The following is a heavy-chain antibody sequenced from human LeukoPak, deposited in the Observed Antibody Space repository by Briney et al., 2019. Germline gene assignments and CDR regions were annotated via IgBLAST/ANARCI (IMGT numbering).Heavy chain of an antibody. Sequence: GRSLRLSCAASGFTFSSYGMHWVRQAPGKGLEWVAVIWYDGSNKYYADSVKGRFTISRDNSKNTLYLQMNSLRAEDTAVYYCARDRITMVWGVAPFDYWGQGTLVTVSS. V-gene: IGHV3-33*01. CDR2: IWYDGSNK. J-gene: IGHJ4*02. CDR1: GFTFSSYG. CDR3: ARDRITMVWGVAPFDY. D-gene: IGHD3-10*01.